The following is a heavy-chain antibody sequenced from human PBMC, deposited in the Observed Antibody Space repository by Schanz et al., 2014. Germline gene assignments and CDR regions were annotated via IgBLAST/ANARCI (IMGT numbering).Heavy chain of an antibody. CDR2: IKSDGSST. J-gene: IGHJ4*02. CDR1: GFTFSSYW. CDR3: ARDHTTESYYSAGPPIDY. V-gene: IGHV3-74*01. D-gene: IGHD1-26*01. Sequence: EVQLVESGGGLVQPGGSLRLSCAASGFTFSSYWMHWVRQVPGKGLVWVSRIKSDGSSTSYADSVKGRFTISRDNAKRSLFLQMNSLRVEDTAVYYCARDHTTESYYSAGPPIDYWGQGTLLTVSS.